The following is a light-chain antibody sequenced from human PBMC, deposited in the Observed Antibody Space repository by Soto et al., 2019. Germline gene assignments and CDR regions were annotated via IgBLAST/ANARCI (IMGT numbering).Light chain of an antibody. V-gene: IGKV1-33*01. CDR2: DAS. CDR3: QQYDNLRLT. J-gene: IGKJ4*01. Sequence: DIQMTQSPSSLSAPVGDRATITCQASQDISNYLNRYQQKPWKAPKLLIYDASNLETGVPSRFSGSGSGTDFTFTISSLQPEDIATYYCQQYDNLRLTFGGGTKVEIK. CDR1: QDISNY.